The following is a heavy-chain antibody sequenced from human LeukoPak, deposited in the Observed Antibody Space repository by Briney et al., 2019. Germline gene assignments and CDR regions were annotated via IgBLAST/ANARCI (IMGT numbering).Heavy chain of an antibody. V-gene: IGHV4-34*01. Sequence: SETLSLTCAVYGGSLSGYFWSWIRQSPGKGLEWIGEMIYGGSTNYNPSLKSRVTMSIDTTKNQFSLKLSSVTAADTAVYYCARGGVGDRLSYWGQGTLVTVSS. D-gene: IGHD4-17*01. CDR2: MIYGGST. CDR1: GGSLSGYF. CDR3: ARGGVGDRLSY. J-gene: IGHJ4*02.